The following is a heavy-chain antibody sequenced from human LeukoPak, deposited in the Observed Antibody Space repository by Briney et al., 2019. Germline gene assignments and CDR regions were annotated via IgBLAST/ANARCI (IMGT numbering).Heavy chain of an antibody. CDR2: INPSGGST. CDR3: ARDIGRDWFDP. Sequence: ASVKVSCKASGYTFTSHYMHWVRQAPGQGLEWMGIINPSGGSTSYAQKFQGRVTMTRDTSTSTVYMELSSLRSEDTAVYYCARDIGRDWFDPWGQGTLVTVSS. V-gene: IGHV1-46*01. CDR1: GYTFTSHY. J-gene: IGHJ5*02. D-gene: IGHD1-26*01.